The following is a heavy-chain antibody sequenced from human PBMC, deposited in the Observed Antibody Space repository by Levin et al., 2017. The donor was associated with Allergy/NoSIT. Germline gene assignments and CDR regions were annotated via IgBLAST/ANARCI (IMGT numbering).Heavy chain of an antibody. J-gene: IGHJ3*01. Sequence: GGSLRLSCDASGFSLSEYAMSGVRQAPGKGLEWVSVITGGGFNTYYGDSAKGRFTVSRDNSKNPLYLELNSLRAEDTAVYYCAKKQGGTTGFSFDVWGQGTMVTVSS. CDR2: ITGGGFNT. V-gene: IGHV3-23*01. D-gene: IGHD1-14*01. CDR3: AKKQGGTTGFSFDV. CDR1: GFSLSEYA.